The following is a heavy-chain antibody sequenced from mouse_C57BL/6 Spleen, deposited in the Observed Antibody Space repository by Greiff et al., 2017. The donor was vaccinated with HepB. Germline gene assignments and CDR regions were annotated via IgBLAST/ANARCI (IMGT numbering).Heavy chain of an antibody. D-gene: IGHD1-1*01. CDR2: IFPGSGST. V-gene: IGHV1-75*01. Sequence: VKLMESGPELVKPGASVKISCKASGYTFTDYYINWVKQRPGQGLEWIGWIFPGSGSTYYNEKFKGKATLTVDKSSSTAYMLLSSLTSEDSAVYFCARPPHYYGSSGFAYWGQGTLVTVSA. CDR1: GYTFTDYY. CDR3: ARPPHYYGSSGFAY. J-gene: IGHJ3*01.